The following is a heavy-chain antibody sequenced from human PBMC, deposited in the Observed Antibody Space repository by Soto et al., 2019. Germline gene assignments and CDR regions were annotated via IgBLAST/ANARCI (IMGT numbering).Heavy chain of an antibody. CDR1: VGSISTYY. CDR2: ISDSGST. Sequence: SETLSLTCTVSVGSISTYYWSWIRQPPGKGLEWIGYISDSGSTNHNISLKSRVTMSVDTSKNQFSLNLRSVAAADTAVYYCARLGDQKDYWGQGTLVTVSS. V-gene: IGHV4-4*09. D-gene: IGHD2-21*02. J-gene: IGHJ4*02. CDR3: ARLGDQKDY.